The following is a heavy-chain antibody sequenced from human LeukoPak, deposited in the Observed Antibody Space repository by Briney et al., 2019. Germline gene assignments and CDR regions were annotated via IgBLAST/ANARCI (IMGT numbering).Heavy chain of an antibody. CDR2: INHSGST. D-gene: IGHD2-2*01. CDR3: ARRRRPAARGYYYYYMDV. V-gene: IGHV4-39*07. Sequence: SETLSLTCTVSGGSISSSSYYWGWIRQPPGKGLEWIGEINHSGSTNYNPSLKSRVTISVDTSKNQFSLKLSSVTAADTAVYYCARRRRPAARGYYYYYMDVWGKGTTVTISS. J-gene: IGHJ6*03. CDR1: GGSISSSSYY.